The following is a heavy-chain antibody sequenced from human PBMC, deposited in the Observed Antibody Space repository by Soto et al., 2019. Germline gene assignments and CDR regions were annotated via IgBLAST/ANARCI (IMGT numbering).Heavy chain of an antibody. Sequence: QVQLVESGGAVVQPGRSLRLSCAASGSTFSSYDIHWVRQAPGKGLEWVAHISPNGNNAFYADSVKGRFTISRDNARNRVYLQVNSLRPEDTAVFHCVRGPSHGAFDIWGQGTLVTVSS. CDR2: ISPNGNNA. CDR1: GSTFSSYD. V-gene: IGHV3-30*13. J-gene: IGHJ3*02. CDR3: VRGPSHGAFDI.